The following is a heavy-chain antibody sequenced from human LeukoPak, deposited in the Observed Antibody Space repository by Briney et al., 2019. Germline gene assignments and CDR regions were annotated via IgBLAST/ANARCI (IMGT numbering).Heavy chain of an antibody. J-gene: IGHJ3*02. D-gene: IGHD2-2*01. Sequence: ASVMVSCKASGYTFIGYYMHWVRQAPGQGLEWMGWINPNSGGTNYAQKFQGRVTMTRDTSISTAYMELSRLSSDDTAVYYCARGSDIVVIDIWGQGTMVTVSS. CDR1: GYTFIGYY. V-gene: IGHV1-2*02. CDR2: INPNSGGT. CDR3: ARGSDIVVIDI.